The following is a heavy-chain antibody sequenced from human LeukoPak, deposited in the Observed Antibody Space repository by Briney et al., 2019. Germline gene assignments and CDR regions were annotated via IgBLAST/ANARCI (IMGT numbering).Heavy chain of an antibody. CDR3: GKGHRSYFDY. Sequence: GRSLRLSCAASGFTFSSYGMHWVRQAPGKGLEWVAVISYDGSNKYYADSVKGRFTISRDNSKNTLYLQMNSLRAEDTAVYYCGKGHRSYFDYWGQGTLVTVSS. V-gene: IGHV3-30*18. CDR1: GFTFSSYG. J-gene: IGHJ4*02. CDR2: ISYDGSNK.